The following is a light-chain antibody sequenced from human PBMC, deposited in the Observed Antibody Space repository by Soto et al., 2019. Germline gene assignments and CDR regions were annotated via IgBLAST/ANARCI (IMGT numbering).Light chain of an antibody. V-gene: IGKV3-11*01. CDR1: RSVSSY. Sequence: EIVLTQSPATLSLSPGESANLSCRATRSVSSYLAWYQQKPGQAPRLLIYDASSRPTDIPARFSGSGSGTDFTLTISSLEPEDFGTYYCQQSLTMPITFGHGTRLEIK. CDR3: QQSLTMPIT. CDR2: DAS. J-gene: IGKJ5*01.